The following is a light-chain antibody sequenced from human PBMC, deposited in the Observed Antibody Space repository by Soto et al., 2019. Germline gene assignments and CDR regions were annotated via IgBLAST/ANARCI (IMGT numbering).Light chain of an antibody. J-gene: IGKJ5*01. CDR2: GAS. CDR1: QNVRSN. Sequence: EIVMTQSPATLSVSPGERATLSCRASQNVRSNLAWYQQKPGQAPRLLIYGASTRATGIPARFSGRGSGTEFILTISSLQSEDFAVYYCQQRSNWPKVTFGQGTRLEIK. CDR3: QQRSNWPKVT. V-gene: IGKV3-15*01.